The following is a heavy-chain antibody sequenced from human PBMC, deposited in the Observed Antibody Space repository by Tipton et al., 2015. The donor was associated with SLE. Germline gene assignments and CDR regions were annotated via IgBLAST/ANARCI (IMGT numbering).Heavy chain of an antibody. J-gene: IGHJ6*02. V-gene: IGHV3-30-3*01. CDR2: VSYDGSNK. Sequence: SLRLSCAASGFTFRSYSMHWVRQAPGKGLEWVAVVSYDGSNKYYADSVKGRFTISRDNSKSTLYLQMNSLRAEDTAVYHCASSLTIFGVVDGLVVWGQGTSVTVSS. D-gene: IGHD3-3*01. CDR3: ASSLTIFGVVDGLVV. CDR1: GFTFRSYS.